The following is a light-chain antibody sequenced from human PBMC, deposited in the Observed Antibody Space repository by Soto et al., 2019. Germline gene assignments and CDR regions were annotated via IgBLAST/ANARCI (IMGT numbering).Light chain of an antibody. CDR2: DAS. CDR3: QQYDNRSSIT. V-gene: IGKV1-33*01. Sequence: IRITQSPSSLSASTGGRVTSTCQASQDIIGYLNWYQQKPGKDPKLLIYDASNLETGVPSRFSGSGSGTDFTFTISSLQPEDIATYYCQQYDNRSSITFGQGTRLEI. J-gene: IGKJ5*01. CDR1: QDIIGY.